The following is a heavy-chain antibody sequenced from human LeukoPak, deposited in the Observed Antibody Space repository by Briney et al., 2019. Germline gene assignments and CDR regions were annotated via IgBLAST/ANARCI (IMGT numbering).Heavy chain of an antibody. CDR3: ARVFSGGSRYKSYYYYYMDV. D-gene: IGHD2-15*01. CDR1: GGSISSYY. Sequence: ASETLSLTCTVSGGSISSYYWSWIRQPAGKGLEWIGRIYISGSTNYHPSLKSQVTMSVDTSKNQFSLKLSSVTAADTAVYYCARVFSGGSRYKSYYYYYMDVWGKGTTVTVSS. CDR2: IYISGST. J-gene: IGHJ6*03. V-gene: IGHV4-4*07.